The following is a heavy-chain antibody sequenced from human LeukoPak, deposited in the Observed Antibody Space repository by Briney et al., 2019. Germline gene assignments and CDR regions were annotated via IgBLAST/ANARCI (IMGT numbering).Heavy chain of an antibody. D-gene: IGHD3-3*02. CDR3: ARPFAYDAFDI. Sequence: SETLSLTCTVSGGSLSSYYWGWIRQPPGKGLEWIGSIYYSGSTYYNPSLKSRVTISVDTSKNQFSLKLSSVTAADTAVYYCARPFAYDAFDIWGQGTMVTVSS. V-gene: IGHV4-39*01. CDR1: GGSLSSYY. CDR2: IYYSGST. J-gene: IGHJ3*02.